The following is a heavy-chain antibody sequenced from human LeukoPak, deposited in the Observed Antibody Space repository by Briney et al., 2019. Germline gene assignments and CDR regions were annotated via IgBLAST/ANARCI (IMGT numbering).Heavy chain of an antibody. V-gene: IGHV3-53*01. J-gene: IGHJ4*01. Sequence: PGGSLRLSYAASGFLVSNYYMSWVRQAPGKGLEWVSVIYSGAGTYYADSVKGRFTISRDNSRNTLYLQMNSLRVEDTAVYFCARDSSGPSYWGQGTLVTVSS. D-gene: IGHD1-26*01. CDR1: GFLVSNYY. CDR3: ARDSSGPSY. CDR2: IYSGAGT.